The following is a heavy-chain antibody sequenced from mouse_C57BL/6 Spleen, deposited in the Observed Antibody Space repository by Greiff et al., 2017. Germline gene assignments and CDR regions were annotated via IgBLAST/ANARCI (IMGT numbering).Heavy chain of an antibody. J-gene: IGHJ4*01. V-gene: IGHV5-4*01. Sequence: EVKLMESGGGLVKPGGSLKLSCAASGFTFSSYAMSWVRQTPEKRLEWVATISDGGSYTYYPDNVKGRFTISRDNAKNNLYLQMSHLKSEDTAMYYWARDYDVPYAMDYWGQGTSGTVSS. CDR2: ISDGGSYT. CDR1: GFTFSSYA. D-gene: IGHD2-12*01. CDR3: ARDYDVPYAMDY.